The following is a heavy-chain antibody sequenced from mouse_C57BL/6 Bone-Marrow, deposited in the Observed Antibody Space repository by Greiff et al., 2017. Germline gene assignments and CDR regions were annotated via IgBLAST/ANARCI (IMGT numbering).Heavy chain of an antibody. D-gene: IGHD1-1*01. CDR2: IHPSDSDT. J-gene: IGHJ2*01. CDR3: AIRVLTAGVATVDY. V-gene: IGHV1-74*01. Sequence: QVQLQQPGAELVKPGASVKVSCKASGYTFTSYWMHWVKQRPGQGLEWIGRIHPSDSDTNYNQKFKGKATLTVDNSSSTAYMQLSRLTSEYSAVYDCAIRVLTAGVATVDYWGQGTTLTVSS. CDR1: GYTFTSYW.